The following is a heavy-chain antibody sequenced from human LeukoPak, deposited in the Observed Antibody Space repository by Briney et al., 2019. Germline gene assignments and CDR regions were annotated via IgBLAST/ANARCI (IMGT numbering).Heavy chain of an antibody. CDR3: ARDIVIRDYYFDY. CDR1: GFTFSSYW. Sequence: GGSLRLSCAASGFTFSSYWMSWVRQAPGKGLEWVANIKQDGSEKYYVDSVKGRFTISRDNARKSLYLRMNSLRADDTAVYYCARDIVIRDYYFDYWGQGTLVTVSS. V-gene: IGHV3-7*01. J-gene: IGHJ4*02. CDR2: IKQDGSEK. D-gene: IGHD3-9*01.